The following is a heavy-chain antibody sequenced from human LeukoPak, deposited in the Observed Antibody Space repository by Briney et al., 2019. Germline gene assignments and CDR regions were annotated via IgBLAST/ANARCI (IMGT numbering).Heavy chain of an antibody. V-gene: IGHV3-9*01. CDR3: ATSTHPRRGYSGYDGPYYYYYGMDV. Sequence: GGSLRLSCAASGFTFDDYAMHWVRQAPGKGLEWVSGISWNSGSIGYADSVKGRFTISRDNAKNSLYLQMNSLRAEDTALYYCATSTHPRRGYSGYDGPYYYYYGMDVWGQGTTVTVSS. CDR1: GFTFDDYA. CDR2: ISWNSGSI. D-gene: IGHD5-12*01. J-gene: IGHJ6*02.